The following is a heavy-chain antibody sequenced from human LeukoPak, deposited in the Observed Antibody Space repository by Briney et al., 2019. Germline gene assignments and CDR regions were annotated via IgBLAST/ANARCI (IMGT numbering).Heavy chain of an antibody. CDR1: GGSISSSSYY. D-gene: IGHD5/OR15-5a*01. CDR2: IYYSGST. Sequence: SETLSLTCTVSGGSISSSSYYWGWIRQPPGKGLEWIGSIYYSGSTYYNPSLKSRGTISVYTSKNQFSLNLSSVTAADTAVYYCARRLSSVSPQRRGAFDIWGQGTMVTVSS. J-gene: IGHJ3*02. V-gene: IGHV4-39*01. CDR3: ARRLSSVSPQRRGAFDI.